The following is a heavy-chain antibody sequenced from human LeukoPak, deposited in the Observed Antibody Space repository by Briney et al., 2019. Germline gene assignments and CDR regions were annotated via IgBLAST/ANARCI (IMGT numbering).Heavy chain of an antibody. CDR1: GFTFSSYE. D-gene: IGHD2-2*01. V-gene: IGHV3-48*03. CDR3: ARFGTSCYGCGFGYFYY. Sequence: GGSLRLSCAASGFTFSSYEMNWVRQAPGKGLEWVSYISSSGSTIYYADSVKGRFTISRDNAKNSLYLQMNSLRAEDTAVYYCARFGTSCYGCGFGYFYYWGQGTLVTVSS. J-gene: IGHJ4*02. CDR2: ISSSGSTI.